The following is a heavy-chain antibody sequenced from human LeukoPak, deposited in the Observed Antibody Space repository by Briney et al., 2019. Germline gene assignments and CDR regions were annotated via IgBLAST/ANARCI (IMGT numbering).Heavy chain of an antibody. J-gene: IGHJ5*02. CDR2: IYYSGST. CDR3: ARLGVLLWFGELLPNWFDP. D-gene: IGHD3-10*01. CDR1: GGSISSSSYY. Sequence: TASETLSLTCTVSGGSISSSSYYWGWIRQPPGKGLEWIGSIYYSGSTYYNPSLKSRVTISVDTSKNQFSLKLSSVTAADTAVYYCARLGVLLWFGELLPNWFDPWGQGTLVTVSS. V-gene: IGHV4-39*01.